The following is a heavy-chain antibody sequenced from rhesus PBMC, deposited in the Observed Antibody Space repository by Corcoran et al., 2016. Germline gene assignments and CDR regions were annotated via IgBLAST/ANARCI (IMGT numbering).Heavy chain of an antibody. CDR3: ATGGSYFYNSLDV. CDR2: INGNSGST. V-gene: IGHV4-80*01. D-gene: IGHD3-16*01. J-gene: IGHJ5-2*02. CDR1: GASISSYW. Sequence: QVQLQESGPGLVKPSETLSLTCAVSGASISSYWWSWIRQPPGKGLEWIGEINGNSGSTYYNPSLKCRVTISKDASKIQFSLKLSSVTAADTAVYYCATGGSYFYNSLDVWGRGVLVTVSS.